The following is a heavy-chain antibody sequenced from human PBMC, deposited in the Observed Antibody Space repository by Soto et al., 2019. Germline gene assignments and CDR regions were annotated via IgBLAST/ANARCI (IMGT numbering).Heavy chain of an antibody. CDR2: IFHSGST. Sequence: QVQLQESGPGLVKPSETLSLTCTVSGGSITSGGFYWSWIRQHPGKGLEWIAYIFHSGSTDYNPALRRRVTISVDTSKNQFSLKLTFVTAADTAVYYCVGGGIAGNWFDPWGQGTLVTVSS. CDR1: GGSITSGGFY. D-gene: IGHD6-13*01. V-gene: IGHV4-31*03. CDR3: VGGGIAGNWFDP. J-gene: IGHJ5*02.